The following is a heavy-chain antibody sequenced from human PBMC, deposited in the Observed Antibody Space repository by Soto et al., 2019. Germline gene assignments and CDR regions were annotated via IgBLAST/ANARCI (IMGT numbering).Heavy chain of an antibody. CDR3: ARDIVFRVDDG. CDR2: ISHSGHT. Sequence: PSETLSLTCAVSGGSMTSDDWWSWVRQPPGEGLEWIGEISHSGHTHYNPSLQSRVIISIDRSKNQFSLKMTAVTAADTAVYYCARDIVFRVDDGWGQGTQVTVSS. V-gene: IGHV4-4*02. D-gene: IGHD2-15*01. CDR1: GGSMTSDDW. J-gene: IGHJ4*02.